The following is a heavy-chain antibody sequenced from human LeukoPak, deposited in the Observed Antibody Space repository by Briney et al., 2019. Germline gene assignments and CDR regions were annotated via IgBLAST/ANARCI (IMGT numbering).Heavy chain of an antibody. Sequence: SETLSLTCAVYGGSFSGYYWSWIRQPPGKGLEWIGEINHSGSTNYNPSLKSRVTILVDTSKNQFSLMLSSVTAADTAVYYCARGGGTFDYWGQGTLVTVSS. CDR3: ARGGGTFDY. CDR1: GGSFSGYY. D-gene: IGHD1-1*01. CDR2: INHSGST. J-gene: IGHJ4*02. V-gene: IGHV4-34*01.